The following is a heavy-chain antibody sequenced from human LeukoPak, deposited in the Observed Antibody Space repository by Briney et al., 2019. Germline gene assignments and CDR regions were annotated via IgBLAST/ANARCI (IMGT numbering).Heavy chain of an antibody. CDR1: GFTFSSYA. CDR2: ISGSGGST. D-gene: IGHD5-18*01. Sequence: GGSLRLSCAASGFTFSSYAMSWVRQAPGKGLEWVSAISGSGGSTYYADSVKGRFTISRDNSKNTLYLQMNSLRAENTAVYYCAKGGYSYGQSEFDYWGQGTLVTVSS. J-gene: IGHJ4*02. CDR3: AKGGYSYGQSEFDY. V-gene: IGHV3-23*01.